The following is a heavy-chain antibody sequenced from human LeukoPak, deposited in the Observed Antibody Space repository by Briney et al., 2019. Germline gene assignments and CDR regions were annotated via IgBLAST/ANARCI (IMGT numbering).Heavy chain of an antibody. V-gene: IGHV3-53*01. CDR3: ARWGGVTNVDC. D-gene: IGHD2-21*02. J-gene: IGHJ4*02. CDR1: GFPVSSNY. CDR2: IYSGGTS. Sequence: PGGSLRLSCAASGFPVSSNYMSWVRQAPGKGLEWVSIIYSGGTSYYADSVKGRFTISRDNSKNTLYLQMNSLRAEDTAVYYCARWGGVTNVDCWGQGTLVTVSS.